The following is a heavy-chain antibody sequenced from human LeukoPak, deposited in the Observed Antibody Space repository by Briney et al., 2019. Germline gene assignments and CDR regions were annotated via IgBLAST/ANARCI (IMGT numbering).Heavy chain of an antibody. J-gene: IGHJ4*02. D-gene: IGHD5-18*01. V-gene: IGHV4-38-2*02. Sequence: SETLSLTCTVSGASISTYYWSWIRQPPGKGLEWIGSIYHSGSTYYNPSLKSRVTISVDTSKNQFSLKLSSVTAADTAVYYCARAGYSYGTFDYWGQGTLVTVSS. CDR3: ARAGYSYGTFDY. CDR2: IYHSGST. CDR1: GASISTYY.